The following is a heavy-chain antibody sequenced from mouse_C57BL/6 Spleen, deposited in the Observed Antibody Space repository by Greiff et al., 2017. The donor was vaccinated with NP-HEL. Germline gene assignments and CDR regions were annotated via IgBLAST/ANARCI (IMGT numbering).Heavy chain of an antibody. CDR2: IRNKANGYTT. D-gene: IGHD2-1*01. V-gene: IGHV7-3*01. CDR1: GFTFTDYY. Sequence: EVKLVESGGGLVQPGGSLSLSCAASGFTFTDYYMSWVRQPPGKALEWLGFIRNKANGYTTEYSASVKGRFTISRDNSQSILYLQRNALRAEDSATYYCARYISWGGNSYYFDYWGQGTTLTVSS. J-gene: IGHJ2*01. CDR3: ARYISWGGNSYYFDY.